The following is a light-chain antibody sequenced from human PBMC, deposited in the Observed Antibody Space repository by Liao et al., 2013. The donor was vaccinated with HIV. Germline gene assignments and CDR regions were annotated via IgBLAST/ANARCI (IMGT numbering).Light chain of an antibody. Sequence: SYELTQPPSVSVSPGQTATITCSGDKLGDKYICWYQQKPGQSPVLVIYQDNKRPSGIPERFSGSNSGNSATLTISGTQAMDEADYYCQAWDSLTNFVFGPGTKVTVL. CDR3: QAWDSLTNFV. CDR2: QDN. V-gene: IGLV3-1*01. CDR1: KLGDKY. J-gene: IGLJ1*01.